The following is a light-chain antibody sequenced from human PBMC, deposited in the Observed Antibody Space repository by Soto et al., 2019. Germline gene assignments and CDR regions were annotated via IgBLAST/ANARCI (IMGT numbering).Light chain of an antibody. J-gene: IGLJ1*01. CDR2: YDD. CDR3: AAWDDSLNGYV. CDR1: SSNIGNNA. V-gene: IGLV1-36*01. Sequence: QSVLTQPPSVSEAPRQRVTISCSGSSSNIGNNAVNWYQQLPGKAPKLLIYYDDLLPSGVSDRFSGSKSGTSASLAISGLQSEDEADYYCAAWDDSLNGYVFGTGTKVNVL.